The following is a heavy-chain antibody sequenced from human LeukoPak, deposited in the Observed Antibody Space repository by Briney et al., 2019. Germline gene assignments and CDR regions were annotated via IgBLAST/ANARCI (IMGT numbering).Heavy chain of an antibody. J-gene: IGHJ5*02. V-gene: IGHV3-21*01. Sequence: GGSLRLSCAASGFTFSNHGMNWVRQAPGKGLEWLSGISPRGGGTYYADSVKGRFTISRDNAKNSLYLQMNSLRAEDTAVYYCARGGRGADNWLDPWGQGTLVTVSS. D-gene: IGHD3-10*01. CDR1: GFTFSNHG. CDR2: ISPRGGGT. CDR3: ARGGRGADNWLDP.